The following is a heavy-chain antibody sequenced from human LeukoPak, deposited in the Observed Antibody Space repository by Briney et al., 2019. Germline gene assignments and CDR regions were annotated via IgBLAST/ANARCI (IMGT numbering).Heavy chain of an antibody. CDR2: ISPSGDAT. CDR3: ARSMVRGVIPY. CDR1: GFIFSSHG. V-gene: IGHV3-23*01. J-gene: IGHJ4*02. D-gene: IGHD3-10*01. Sequence: GTLRLSCAASGFIFSSHGMNWVRQAPGKGLEWVSGISPSGDATFYADSLKGRFAISRDYSKNTVYLQMNSLRADDTAIYYCARSMVRGVIPYWGQGTLVTVSS.